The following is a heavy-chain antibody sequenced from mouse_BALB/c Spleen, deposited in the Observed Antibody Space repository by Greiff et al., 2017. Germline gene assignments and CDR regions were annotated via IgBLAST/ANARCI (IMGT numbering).Heavy chain of an antibody. CDR1: GYTFTSYW. D-gene: IGHD2-1*01. J-gene: IGHJ3*01. CDR2: IYPGDGDT. Sequence: VKLQESGAELARPGASVKLSCKASGYTFTSYWMQWVKQRPGQGLEWIGAIYPGDGDTRYTQKFKGKATLTADKSSSTAYMQLSSLASEDSAVYYCARSYGNYGDWFAYWGQGTLVTVSA. CDR3: ARSYGNYGDWFAY. V-gene: IGHV1-87*01.